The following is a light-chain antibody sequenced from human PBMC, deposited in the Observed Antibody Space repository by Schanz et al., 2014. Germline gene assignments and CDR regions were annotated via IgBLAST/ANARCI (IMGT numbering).Light chain of an antibody. CDR2: DAS. CDR1: QGVGKW. V-gene: IGKV1-5*01. CDR3: QQYGSFST. Sequence: DIQMTQSPSTLSAFVGERVTITCRASQGVGKWLAWYQQKPGRAPSLLVLDASTLQRGVPSRFSGSGSGTEFFHTISSLRPEDFSTYVCQQYGSFSTFGQGTKVEMK. J-gene: IGKJ1*01.